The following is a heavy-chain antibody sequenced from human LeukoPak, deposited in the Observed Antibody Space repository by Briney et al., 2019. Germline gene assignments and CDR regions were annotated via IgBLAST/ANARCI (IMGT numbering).Heavy chain of an antibody. Sequence: GGSLRLSCAASGFTFSSYAMSWVRQAPGKGLEWVSAISGSGGSTYYANSVKGRFTISIDNSKNTLYLQMNSLRAEDTAVYYCAKAPVTTCRGAYCYPFDYWGQGTLVTVSS. CDR3: AKAPVTTCRGAYCYPFDY. D-gene: IGHD2-21*01. V-gene: IGHV3-23*01. CDR2: ISGSGGST. CDR1: GFTFSSYA. J-gene: IGHJ4*02.